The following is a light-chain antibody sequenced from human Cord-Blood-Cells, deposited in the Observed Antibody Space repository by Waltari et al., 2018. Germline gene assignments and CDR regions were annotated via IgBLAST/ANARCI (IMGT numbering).Light chain of an antibody. V-gene: IGKV4-1*01. CDR2: WAS. CDR1: QSVLYRSNNKNS. J-gene: IGKJ2*01. CDR3: QQYYSTPYT. Sequence: DIVMTQSTDPLAVSLGQRAAFNCKSSQSVLYRSNNKNSVAWYQQKPGQPPKLLIYWASTRESVVPDRFSGSGSGTDISLTISSLQAEDVAVYYCQQYYSTPYTFGQGTKLEIK.